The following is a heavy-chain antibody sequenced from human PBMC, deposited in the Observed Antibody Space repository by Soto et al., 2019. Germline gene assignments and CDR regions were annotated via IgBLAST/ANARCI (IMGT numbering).Heavy chain of an antibody. CDR2: IYRGGGP. D-gene: IGHD5-18*01. CDR1: GFTVSSNY. V-gene: IGHV3-53*01. CDR3: ARADGPLPVTLLGF. Sequence: GGSLRLSCAASGFTVSSNYMSWVRQAPGKGLEWVSVIYRGGGPYYADSVKGRFTISRDNSKNMLYLRMNSLRADDTAVYFCARADGPLPVTLLGFWGQGTLVTVSS. J-gene: IGHJ4*02.